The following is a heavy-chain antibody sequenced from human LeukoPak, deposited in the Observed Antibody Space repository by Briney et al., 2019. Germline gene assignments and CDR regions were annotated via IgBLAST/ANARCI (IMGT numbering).Heavy chain of an antibody. V-gene: IGHV4-4*02. CDR3: ASRPFLMVRGVIGPGY. D-gene: IGHD3-10*01. CDR1: GGSISSGNW. CDR2: IYYSGST. Sequence: SETLSLTCAVSGGSISSGNWWSWVRQPPGKGLEWIGYIYYSGSTNYNPSLKSRVTISVDTSKNQFSLKLSSVTAADTAVYYCASRPFLMVRGVIGPGYWGQGTLVTVSS. J-gene: IGHJ4*02.